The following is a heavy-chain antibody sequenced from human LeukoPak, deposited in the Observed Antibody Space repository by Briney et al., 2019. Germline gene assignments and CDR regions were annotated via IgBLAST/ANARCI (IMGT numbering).Heavy chain of an antibody. CDR1: GGSFSAYY. CDR2: INHSGST. D-gene: IGHD2-15*01. J-gene: IGHJ4*02. V-gene: IGHV4-34*01. Sequence: PSETLSLTCAVYGGSFSAYYWSWIRQPPGKGLEWIGEINHSGSTNYNPSLKSRVTISVDTSKNQFSLKLSSVIAADTAVYHCARYSRGVGAASDYWGQGTLVTVSS. CDR3: ARYSRGVGAASDY.